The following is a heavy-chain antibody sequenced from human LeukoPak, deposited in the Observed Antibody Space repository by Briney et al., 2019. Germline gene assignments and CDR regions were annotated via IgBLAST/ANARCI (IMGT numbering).Heavy chain of an antibody. CDR1: GFTFSNYA. CDR3: LKDRSGYSSSWYGRWNWFDP. D-gene: IGHD6-13*01. Sequence: GGSLRLSCSASGFTFSNYAMHWVRQAPGKGLEYVSAISSNGGSTYYADSVKGRFTISRDNSKNTLYLQMSSLRAEDMAVYYCLKDRSGYSSSWYGRWNWFDPWGQGTLVTVSS. CDR2: ISSNGGST. J-gene: IGHJ5*02. V-gene: IGHV3-64D*06.